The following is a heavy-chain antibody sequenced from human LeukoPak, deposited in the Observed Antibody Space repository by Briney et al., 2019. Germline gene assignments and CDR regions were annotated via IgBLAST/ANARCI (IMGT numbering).Heavy chain of an antibody. CDR1: GGSTSSYY. CDR2: IYYSGST. Sequence: PSETLSLTCTVSGGSTSSYYWSWIRQPPGKGLEWIGYIYYSGSTNYNPSLKSRVTISVDTSKNQFSLKLSSVTAADTAVYYCARTVRGSSFDYWGQGTLVTVSS. CDR3: ARTVRGSSFDY. J-gene: IGHJ4*02. V-gene: IGHV4-59*08. D-gene: IGHD1-26*01.